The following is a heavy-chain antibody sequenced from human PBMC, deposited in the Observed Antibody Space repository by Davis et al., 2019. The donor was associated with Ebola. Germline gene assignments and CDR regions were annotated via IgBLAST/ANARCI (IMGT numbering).Heavy chain of an antibody. V-gene: IGHV3-23*01. Sequence: PGGSLRLSCTAFGFSFSTYGMNWVRQSPGKGLEWVSTISRGGHFTFYADSVKGRFTISRDNSKNTLYLQMNSLTAEDTAVYYCARGGETVTGTASHGMDVWGQGTTVTVSS. D-gene: IGHD4-11*01. CDR2: ISRGGHFT. J-gene: IGHJ6*02. CDR3: ARGGETVTGTASHGMDV. CDR1: GFSFSTYG.